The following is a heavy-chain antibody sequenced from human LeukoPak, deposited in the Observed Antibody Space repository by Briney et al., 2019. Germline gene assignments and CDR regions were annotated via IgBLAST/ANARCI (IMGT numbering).Heavy chain of an antibody. J-gene: IGHJ5*02. V-gene: IGHV3-49*03. CDR1: VFTFGDYA. CDR2: IRSKAYGGTT. Sequence: GGSLILSCTASVFTFGDYAMSSFRQTPAKGLELVGFIRSKAYGGTTEYAASVKGRFTISRDDSKSIAYLQMNSLKTEDTAVYYCTSGIKGYYDSSGYYPAFDPWGQGTLVTVSS. D-gene: IGHD3-22*01. CDR3: TSGIKGYYDSSGYYPAFDP.